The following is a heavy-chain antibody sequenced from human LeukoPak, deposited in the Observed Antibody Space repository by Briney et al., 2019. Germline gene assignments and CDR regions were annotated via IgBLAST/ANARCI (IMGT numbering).Heavy chain of an antibody. CDR3: AKNPERYTTTSWFDP. D-gene: IGHD1-14*01. J-gene: IGHJ5*02. CDR2: ISYDGSNK. V-gene: IGHV3-30*04. Sequence: GGSLRLSCAASGFTFSSYAMHWVRQAPGKGLEWVAVISYDGSNKYYADSVKGRFTISRDSSKNTLYLQMNSLRAEDTAVYYCAKNPERYTTTSWFDPWGQGTLVTVSS. CDR1: GFTFSSYA.